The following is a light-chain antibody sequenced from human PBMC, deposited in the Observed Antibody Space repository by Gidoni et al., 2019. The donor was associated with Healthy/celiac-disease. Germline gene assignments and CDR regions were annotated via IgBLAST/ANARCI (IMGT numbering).Light chain of an antibody. CDR2: AAS. CDR3: QQSDSTPRT. Sequence: DIQLTQYPSSLSASVGYRVTITCRASQSSSSYLNWYQQKPGKAPKLLIYAASSWQSGVPSRFSGSGSGTDFTLTISSLQPEDFAAYYCQQSDSTPRTFGQGTKVEIK. V-gene: IGKV1-39*01. CDR1: QSSSSY. J-gene: IGKJ1*01.